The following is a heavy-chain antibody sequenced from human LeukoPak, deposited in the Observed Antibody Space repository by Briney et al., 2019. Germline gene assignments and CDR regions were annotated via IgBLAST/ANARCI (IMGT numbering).Heavy chain of an antibody. V-gene: IGHV4-61*02. D-gene: IGHD3-22*01. J-gene: IGHJ3*02. CDR2: IYTSGST. CDR1: GGSISSGSYY. Sequence: PSQTLSLTCTVSGGSISSGSYYWSWIRQPAGKGLEWIGRIYTSGSTNYNPSLKSRVTISVDTSKNQFSLKLSSVTAADTAVYFCARAVPVLIPFGIWGQGTMVTVSS. CDR3: ARAVPVLIPFGI.